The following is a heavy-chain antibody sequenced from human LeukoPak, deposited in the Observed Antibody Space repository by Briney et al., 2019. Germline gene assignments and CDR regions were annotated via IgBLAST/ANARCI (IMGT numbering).Heavy chain of an antibody. CDR3: ARDAVVMTASRFDY. J-gene: IGHJ4*02. CDR1: GYTFTDYG. V-gene: IGHV1-18*01. CDR2: TSASKGNT. Sequence: ASVKVSCKASGYTFTDYGFTWVRQAPGQGLEWVGWTSASKGNTIYAPKLQGRVTMTTDTSAGTVYMELRSLRSDDTAVYYCARDAVVMTASRFDYGGQGTLVTVSS. D-gene: IGHD2-21*02.